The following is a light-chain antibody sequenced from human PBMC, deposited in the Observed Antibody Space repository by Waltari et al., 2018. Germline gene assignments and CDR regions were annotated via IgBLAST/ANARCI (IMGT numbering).Light chain of an antibody. CDR3: QQYGTSPFG. CDR1: QSVSSSY. CDR2: GAL. V-gene: IGKV3-20*01. J-gene: IGKJ3*01. Sequence: EIVLTQSPGTLSLSPGERATLSCRASQSVSSSYLAWYQQKPGQAPRLLIYGALNRASGIPDRFSGSGSGTDFTLTISRLEPEDFAVYYCQQYGTSPFGFGPGTKVDIK.